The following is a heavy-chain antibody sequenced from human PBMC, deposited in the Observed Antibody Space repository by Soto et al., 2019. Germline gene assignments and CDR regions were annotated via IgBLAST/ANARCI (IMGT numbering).Heavy chain of an antibody. CDR3: ARESSSLPLSYGDYARDAYYYSMDV. Sequence: PSETLSLTCTVSGGSISSYYWSWIRQPPGKGLEWIGNIYYSGRTNYNSSLKSRVTISVDTSKNQFSLKVSSVTAADTGVYYCARESSSLPLSYGDYARDAYYYSMDVWGQGTTVTVSS. CDR1: GGSISSYY. V-gene: IGHV4-59*01. D-gene: IGHD4-17*01. J-gene: IGHJ6*02. CDR2: IYYSGRT.